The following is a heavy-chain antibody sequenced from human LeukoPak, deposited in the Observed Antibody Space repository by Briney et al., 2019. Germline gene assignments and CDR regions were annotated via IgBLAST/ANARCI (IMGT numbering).Heavy chain of an antibody. J-gene: IGHJ3*02. V-gene: IGHV1-18*01. CDR2: ISAYNGNT. Sequence: ASVKVSCEASGYTFTSYGISWVRQAPGQGLEWMGWISAYNGNTNYAQKLQGRVTMTTDTSTSTAYMELRSLRSDDTAVYYCARVKSYYYDTSDKDAFDIWGQGTMVTVSS. D-gene: IGHD3-22*01. CDR3: ARVKSYYYDTSDKDAFDI. CDR1: GYTFTSYG.